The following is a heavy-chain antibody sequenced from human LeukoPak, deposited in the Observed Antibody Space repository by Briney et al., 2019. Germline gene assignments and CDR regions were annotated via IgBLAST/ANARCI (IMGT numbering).Heavy chain of an antibody. CDR2: ISAYNGNA. CDR3: ARDYGYSSGWTRNFDY. CDR1: WYEFTRYD. D-gene: IGHD6-19*01. Sequence: ASVKVPCKTSWYEFTRYDITWVRLAPGQGLEWMGCISAYNGNANYAQKLQGRVTMTTDTSTSTAYMELRSLRSDDTAVYYCARDYGYSSGWTRNFDYWGQGTLVTVSS. V-gene: IGHV1-18*01. J-gene: IGHJ4*02.